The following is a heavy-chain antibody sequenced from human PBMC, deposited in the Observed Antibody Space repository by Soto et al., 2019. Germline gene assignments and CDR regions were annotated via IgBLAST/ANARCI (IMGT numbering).Heavy chain of an antibody. CDR1: GFTFSSSW. V-gene: IGHV3-7*04. Sequence: PGGSLRLSCEGSGFTFSSSWMRWVRQTPGKGLEWVANINQGESEKNYVDSVKGRFTVSRDNAKSSVYLQMSSLRVEDTAVYYCARGHYGMDVWGQGTTVTVSS. CDR3: ARGHYGMDV. J-gene: IGHJ6*02. CDR2: INQGESEK.